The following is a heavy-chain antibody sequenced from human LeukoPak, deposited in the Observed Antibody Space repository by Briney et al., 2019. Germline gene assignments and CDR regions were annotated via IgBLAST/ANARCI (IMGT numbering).Heavy chain of an antibody. V-gene: IGHV1-58*02. Sequence: ASVKVSCKASGFIFTSSAMQWVRQARGQRLEWIGWIVVGSGNTNYAQKFQERVTITRDMSTSTAYMDLSSLISEDTAVYYCASGDRVIWSGYNPLSYYMDVWGKGTTVTVSS. J-gene: IGHJ6*03. CDR2: IVVGSGNT. CDR3: ASGDRVIWSGYNPLSYYMDV. CDR1: GFIFTSSA. D-gene: IGHD3-3*01.